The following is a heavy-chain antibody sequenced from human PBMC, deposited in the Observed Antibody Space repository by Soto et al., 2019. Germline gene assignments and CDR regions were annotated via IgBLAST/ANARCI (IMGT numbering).Heavy chain of an antibody. CDR2: IIPIFGTA. Sequence: GASVKVSCKASGGTFSSYAISWVRQAPGQGLEWMGGIIPIFGTANYAQKFQGRVTITADESTSTAYMELSSLRSEDTAVYYCARGEGDGYNSAFDCWGQGTLVTVSS. V-gene: IGHV1-69*13. CDR3: ARGEGDGYNSAFDC. CDR1: GGTFSSYA. J-gene: IGHJ4*02. D-gene: IGHD5-12*01.